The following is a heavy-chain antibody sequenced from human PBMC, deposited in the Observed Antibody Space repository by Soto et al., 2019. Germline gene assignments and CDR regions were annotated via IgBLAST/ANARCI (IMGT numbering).Heavy chain of an antibody. J-gene: IGHJ4*02. V-gene: IGHV4-59*06. CDR3: AAGPNLYFFDD. CDR1: GGSISSYY. CDR2: ISYSGST. Sequence: SETLSLTCTVSGGSISSYYWSWIRQHPGKGLEWIGYISYSGSTYYNPSLQSRVIISVDTSKNQFSLKLNSVTAADTAAYFCAAGPNLYFFDDWGQGTPVTVSS.